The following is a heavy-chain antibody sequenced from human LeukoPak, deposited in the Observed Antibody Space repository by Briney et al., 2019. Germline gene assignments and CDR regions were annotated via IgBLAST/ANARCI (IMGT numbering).Heavy chain of an antibody. D-gene: IGHD4-17*01. CDR1: GFSFSTYT. V-gene: IGHV3-23*01. CDR3: AKERQAGDYFTSDY. CDR2: FSGSGSAT. Sequence: GGSLRLSCAASGFSFSTYTMNWFRQAPGKGLEWVSAFSGSGSATYYSGSAKGRFTISRDNSKNMLYLQMNSLRAEDTAVYFCAKERQAGDYFTSDYWGQGTLVTVSS. J-gene: IGHJ4*02.